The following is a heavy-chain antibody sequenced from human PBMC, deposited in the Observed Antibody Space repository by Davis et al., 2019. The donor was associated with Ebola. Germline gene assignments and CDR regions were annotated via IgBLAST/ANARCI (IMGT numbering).Heavy chain of an antibody. V-gene: IGHV3-23*01. J-gene: IGHJ5*02. CDR2: IRGSGGNT. Sequence: GGSLRLSCAASGFTFSSYAMSWVRQAPGKGLEWVSVIRGSGGNTYYADSVKGRFTISRDNSKNTLYLQMNSLRAEDTAVYYCARVWRFLVRGWFDPWGQGTLVTVSS. CDR3: ARVWRFLVRGWFDP. CDR1: GFTFSSYA. D-gene: IGHD3-3*01.